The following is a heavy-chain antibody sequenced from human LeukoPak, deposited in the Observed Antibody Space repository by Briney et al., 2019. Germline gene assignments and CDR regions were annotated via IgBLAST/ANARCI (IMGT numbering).Heavy chain of an antibody. J-gene: IGHJ6*03. CDR2: ISSSSSYI. CDR1: GFTFSSYS. V-gene: IGHV3-21*04. Sequence: GGSLRLSCAASGFTFSSYSMNWVRQAPGKGLEWVSSISSSSSYIYYADSVKGRFTISRDNAKNPLYLQMNSLRAEDTALYYCARSQEYYYYYMDVWGKGTTVTVSS. CDR3: ARSQEYYYYYMDV.